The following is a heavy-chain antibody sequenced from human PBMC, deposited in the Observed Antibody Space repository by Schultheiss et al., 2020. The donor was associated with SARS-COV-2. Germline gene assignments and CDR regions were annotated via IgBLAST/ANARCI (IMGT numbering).Heavy chain of an antibody. Sequence: GGSLRLSCAASGFTFSSYAMHWVRQAPGKGLEWVAVISYDGSNKYYADSVKGRFTISRDNSKNTLYLQMNSLKTEDTAVYYCTTAGATYDYWGQGTLVTVSS. J-gene: IGHJ4*02. CDR1: GFTFSSYA. CDR3: TTAGATYDY. CDR2: ISYDGSNK. D-gene: IGHD1-26*01. V-gene: IGHV3-30*07.